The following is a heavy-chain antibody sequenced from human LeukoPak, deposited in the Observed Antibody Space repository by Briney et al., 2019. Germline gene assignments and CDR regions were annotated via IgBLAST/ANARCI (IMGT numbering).Heavy chain of an antibody. CDR3: ARSTQYQLPRNTFDI. Sequence: GGSLRLSCAASGFTFDVYAMHWVRQAPGKGLEWVSGIYWNGDSTGYADSVKGRFTISRDNAKNSLYLQMNSLRAEDTALYYCARSTQYQLPRNTFDIWGQGTMVSVSS. CDR2: IYWNGDST. V-gene: IGHV3-20*04. CDR1: GFTFDVYA. J-gene: IGHJ3*02. D-gene: IGHD2-2*01.